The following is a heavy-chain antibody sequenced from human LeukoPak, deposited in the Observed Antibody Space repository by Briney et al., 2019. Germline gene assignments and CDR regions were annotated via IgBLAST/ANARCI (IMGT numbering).Heavy chain of an antibody. V-gene: IGHV4-39*07. CDR3: ARDSGYSYGYYYYYYMDV. CDR1: GGSISSSSYY. CDR2: IYYSGST. D-gene: IGHD5-18*01. Sequence: SETLSLTCTVSGGSISSSSYYWGWIRQPPGKGLEWIGSIYYSGSTYYNPSLKSRVTMSVDTSKNQFSLKLSSVTAADTAVYYCARDSGYSYGYYYYYYMDVWGKGTTVTVSS. J-gene: IGHJ6*03.